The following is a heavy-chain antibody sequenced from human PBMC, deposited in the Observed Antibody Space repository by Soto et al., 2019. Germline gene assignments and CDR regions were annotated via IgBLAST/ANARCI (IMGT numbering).Heavy chain of an antibody. CDR2: IYFTGNT. V-gene: IGHV4-39*01. J-gene: IGHJ5*02. D-gene: IGHD6-25*01. Sequence: SETLSLTCTVSGGSISSSSHFWVWVRQPPGKGLEWIGTIYFTGNTYYTPSLKSRLTMSIDTSKNEFSLRLNSVTAADTAVYYCAGQTFTIAAASYGRSNWFDPWGPGTLVTVSS. CDR3: AGQTFTIAAASYGRSNWFDP. CDR1: GGSISSSSHF.